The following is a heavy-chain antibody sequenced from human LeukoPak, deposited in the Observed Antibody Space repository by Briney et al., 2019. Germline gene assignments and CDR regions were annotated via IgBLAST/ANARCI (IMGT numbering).Heavy chain of an antibody. D-gene: IGHD1-26*01. Sequence: PSETLSLTCSVSGGSVSGSNYYWAWIRQPPEKGLEWIGTIYYSGSTYHNVSLKSRVTISVDTSKNQFSLNLNSVTAADTAVYYCARLRSPGDFDYWGQGTLVTVSS. J-gene: IGHJ4*02. CDR2: IYYSGST. CDR3: ARLRSPGDFDY. CDR1: GGSVSGSNYY. V-gene: IGHV4-39*07.